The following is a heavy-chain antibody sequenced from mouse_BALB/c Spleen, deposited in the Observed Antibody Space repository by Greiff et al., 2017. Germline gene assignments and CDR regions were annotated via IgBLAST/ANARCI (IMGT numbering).Heavy chain of an antibody. Sequence: VQLQQSGTVLARPGASVKMSCKASGYTFTSYWMHWVKQRPGQGLEWIGAIYPGNSDTSYNQKFKGKAKLTAVTSTSTAYMELSSLTNEDSAVYYCTRRRYYGSDAMDYWGQGTSVTVSS. CDR3: TRRRYYGSDAMDY. CDR1: GYTFTSYW. CDR2: IYPGNSDT. V-gene: IGHV1-5*01. D-gene: IGHD1-1*01. J-gene: IGHJ4*01.